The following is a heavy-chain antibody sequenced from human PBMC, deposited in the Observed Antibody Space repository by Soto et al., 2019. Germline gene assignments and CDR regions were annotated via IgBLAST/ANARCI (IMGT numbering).Heavy chain of an antibody. CDR2: ISAYNGNT. V-gene: IGHV1-18*01. J-gene: IGHJ4*02. D-gene: IGHD1-26*01. Sequence: QVQPVQSGAEVKKPGASVKVSCKASGYTFTSYGISWVRQAPGQGLEWMGWISAYNGNTNYAQKLQGRVTMTTDTSTSTAYMELRSLRSDDTAVYYCERLVDDSGSYGTNFDYWGQGTLVTVSS. CDR3: ERLVDDSGSYGTNFDY. CDR1: GYTFTSYG.